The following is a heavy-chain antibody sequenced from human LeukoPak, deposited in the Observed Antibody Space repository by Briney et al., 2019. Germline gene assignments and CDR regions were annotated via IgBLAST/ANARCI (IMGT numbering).Heavy chain of an antibody. V-gene: IGHV4-4*07. CDR1: GGSISSYY. D-gene: IGHD4-4*01. Sequence: PSETLSLTCTVSGGSISSYYWSWIRQPAGKGLEWIGRIYTSGSTNYNPSLKSRVTMSVDTSKNQFSLKLSSVTAADTAVYYCARVPWRTVPYYFDYWGQGTLVTVSS. CDR3: ARVPWRTVPYYFDY. CDR2: IYTSGST. J-gene: IGHJ4*02.